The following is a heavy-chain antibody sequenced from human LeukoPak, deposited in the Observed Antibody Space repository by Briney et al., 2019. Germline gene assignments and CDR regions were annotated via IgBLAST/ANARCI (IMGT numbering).Heavy chain of an antibody. V-gene: IGHV4-34*01. Sequence: SETLSLTCTVSGGSITSYYWSWIRQPPGKGLEWIGEINHSGSTNYNPSLKSRVTISVDTSKNQFSLKLSSVTAADTAVYYCARGFPVVRGAFDYWGQGTLVTVSS. D-gene: IGHD3-10*01. CDR2: INHSGST. J-gene: IGHJ4*02. CDR1: GGSITSYY. CDR3: ARGFPVVRGAFDY.